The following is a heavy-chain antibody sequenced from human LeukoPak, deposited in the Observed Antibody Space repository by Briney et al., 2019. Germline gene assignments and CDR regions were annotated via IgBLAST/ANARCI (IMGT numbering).Heavy chain of an antibody. CDR1: GFTFSSYE. J-gene: IGHJ6*04. V-gene: IGHV3-48*03. Sequence: GGSLRLPCAASGFTFSSYEMNRVRQAPGKGLEWVSYISSSGSTIYYADSVKGRFTISRDNAKNSLYLQMNSLRAEDTAVYYCARDGSSWYGMDVWGKGTTVTVSS. D-gene: IGHD6-13*01. CDR3: ARDGSSWYGMDV. CDR2: ISSSGSTI.